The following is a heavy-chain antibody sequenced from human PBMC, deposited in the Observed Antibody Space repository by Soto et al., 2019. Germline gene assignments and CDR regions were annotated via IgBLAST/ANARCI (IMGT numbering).Heavy chain of an antibody. V-gene: IGHV1-69*01. Sequence: QVQLVQSGAEVKKPGSSVKVSCKVSGGTFSTYPINWVRQAPGQGLEFMGGIIPKFGTTNYAQKFRGTVTITADEYTSTAYMELNNLRSEDTAVYYCARGDSNSTGWYIWFDPWGQGTLVTVSS. D-gene: IGHD6-19*01. CDR3: ARGDSNSTGWYIWFDP. CDR1: GGTFSTYP. CDR2: IIPKFGTT. J-gene: IGHJ5*02.